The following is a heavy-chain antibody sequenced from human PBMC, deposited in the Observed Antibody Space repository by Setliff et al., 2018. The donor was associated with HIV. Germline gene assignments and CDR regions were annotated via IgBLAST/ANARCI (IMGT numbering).Heavy chain of an antibody. V-gene: IGHV1-18*04. Sequence: GASVKVSCKASGGTFSSFGVSWVRQAPGQGFEWMGWINIDSGHTNFAQKFQDRVTVTTDTSKTTTYMELRGLRSDDTATYYCARVPSGAAGLVRAVFYFWGQGTLVTVSS. J-gene: IGHJ4*01. CDR3: ARVPSGAAGLVRAVFYF. CDR2: INIDSGHT. CDR1: GGTFSSFG. D-gene: IGHD6-25*01.